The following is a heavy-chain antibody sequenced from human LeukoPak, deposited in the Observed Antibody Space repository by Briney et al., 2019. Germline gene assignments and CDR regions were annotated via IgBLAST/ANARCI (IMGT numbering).Heavy chain of an antibody. D-gene: IGHD1/OR15-1a*01. CDR3: AKDIGTWVAFGI. Sequence: GGSLRLSCAASGFTFDDYAMHWVRQAPGKGLEWVSGISWNSGSIGYADSVKGRFTISRDNAKNSLYLQMNSLRAEDMALYYCAKDIGTWVAFGIWGQGTMVTVSS. CDR2: ISWNSGSI. CDR1: GFTFDDYA. J-gene: IGHJ3*02. V-gene: IGHV3-9*03.